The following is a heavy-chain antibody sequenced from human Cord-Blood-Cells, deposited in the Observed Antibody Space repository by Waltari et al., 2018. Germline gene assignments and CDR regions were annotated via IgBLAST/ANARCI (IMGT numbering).Heavy chain of an antibody. CDR3: ARGVAAAGSPYFDY. J-gene: IGHJ4*02. CDR1: GGSFSGYY. Sequence: QVQLQQWGAGLLKHSETLSLTCAVYGGSFSGYYWSWIRQPPGKGLEWIGEINHSGSTNYNPSLKSRVTISVDTSKNQFSLKLSSVTAADTAVYYCARGVAAAGSPYFDYWGQGTLVTVSS. V-gene: IGHV4-34*01. D-gene: IGHD6-13*01. CDR2: INHSGST.